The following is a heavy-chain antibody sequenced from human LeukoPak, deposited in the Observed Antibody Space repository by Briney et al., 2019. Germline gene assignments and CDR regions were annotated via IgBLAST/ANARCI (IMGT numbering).Heavy chain of an antibody. CDR2: INSDGSST. Sequence: GGSLRLSCAASGFTFSSYWMHWVRQAPGKGLVWVSRINSDGSSTSYADSVKGRFTISRDNAKNSLYLQMNSLRAEDTAVYYCARDNTAVGDGLDYWGQGTLVTVSS. CDR1: GFTFSSYW. J-gene: IGHJ4*02. D-gene: IGHD5-18*01. CDR3: ARDNTAVGDGLDY. V-gene: IGHV3-74*01.